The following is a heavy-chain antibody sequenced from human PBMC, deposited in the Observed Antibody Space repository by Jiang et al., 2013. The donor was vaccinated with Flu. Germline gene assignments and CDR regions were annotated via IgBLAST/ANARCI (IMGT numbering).Heavy chain of an antibody. V-gene: IGHV3-33*06. J-gene: IGHJ4*02. CDR3: AKIPADLQWLPPNSNDY. Sequence: QLVESGGGVVQPGRSLRLSCAASGFTFSSHGMHWVRQAPGKGLEWVAVIWYDGNNKYSADSVKGRFTISRDNSKDTLYLQMNSLRAEDTAVYYCAKIPADLQWLPPNSNDYWGQGTLVTVSS. D-gene: IGHD5-12*01. CDR1: GFTFSSHG. CDR2: IWYDGNNK.